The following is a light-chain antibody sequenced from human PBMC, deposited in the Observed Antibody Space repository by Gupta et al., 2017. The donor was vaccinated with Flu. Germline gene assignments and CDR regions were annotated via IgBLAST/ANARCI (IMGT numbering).Light chain of an antibody. CDR2: EVS. CDR3: KKGTHPWT. Sequence: DVVMTQSPLSLPVTLGQPASISCRSSQSLVYSDGNTTLNWFQQRPGQSPRRLIYEVSNRDSGVPDRFSGSGSGTDFTLKISRVEAEDVGVYYCKKGTHPWTFGQGTKLEIK. V-gene: IGKV2-30*01. CDR1: QSLVYSDGNTT. J-gene: IGKJ2*02.